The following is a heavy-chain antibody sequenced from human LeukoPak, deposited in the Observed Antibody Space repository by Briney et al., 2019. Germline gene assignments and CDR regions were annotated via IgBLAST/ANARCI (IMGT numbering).Heavy chain of an antibody. Sequence: GGSLRLSCSASGFTFSSCAMSWARQAPGKGLQWVSSITGSGATSYYADSVRGRFIVSRDNSKNTLYLEMNSLRADDTAVYFCAKESTQVIEVYFDSWGQGTLVTVSP. CDR1: GFTFSSCA. V-gene: IGHV3-23*01. CDR3: AKESTQVIEVYFDS. D-gene: IGHD3-22*01. CDR2: ITGSGATS. J-gene: IGHJ4*02.